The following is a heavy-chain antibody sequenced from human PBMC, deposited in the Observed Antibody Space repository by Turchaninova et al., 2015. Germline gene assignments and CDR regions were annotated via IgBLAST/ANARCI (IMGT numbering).Heavy chain of an antibody. CDR1: GCSISSGSFY. D-gene: IGHD2-2*01. V-gene: IGHV4-39*07. CDR2: IYYGGST. Sequence: QLQLQESGPGLGKPSETLSLTGTVAGCSISSGSFYWGWSRQPPGEGLEWICTIYYGGSTYYNPYLKSRVTVSVDTSKNQFSLRRSSVTAADTAVYYCARGYCSSTSCWYWYFDLWGRGTLVTVSS. CDR3: ARGYCSSTSCWYWYFDL. J-gene: IGHJ2*01.